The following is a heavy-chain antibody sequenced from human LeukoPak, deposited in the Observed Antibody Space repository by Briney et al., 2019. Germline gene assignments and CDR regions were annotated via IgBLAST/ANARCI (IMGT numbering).Heavy chain of an antibody. CDR3: ARDGAASTPEFDY. V-gene: IGHV1-2*02. Sequence: ASVKGSCKAYGFTFTDYYFYWVRQAPGQGLESMGWINGNSCDTDYVQRFKGRVTMTRDTSISTVYMALEKVTSDDTAVYYCARDGAASTPEFDYWGQGSTVTVSS. CDR1: GFTFTDYY. J-gene: IGHJ4*02. D-gene: IGHD6-25*01. CDR2: INGNSCDT.